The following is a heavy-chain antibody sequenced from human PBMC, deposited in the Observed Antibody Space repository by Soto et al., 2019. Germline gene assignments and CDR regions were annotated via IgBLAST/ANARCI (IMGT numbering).Heavy chain of an antibody. Sequence: GGRLSRTGAAAGLTRSRSCACRVRQAPGKGLEWVSLIQSGGPTYYADSVKGRFTISRDTSENTLHLQMDSLSADDTAVYYCARDDFLFDCCRFYFD. CDR1: GLTRSRSC. CDR2: IQSGGPT. CDR3: ARDDFLFDCCRFYFD. V-gene: IGHV3-66*01. D-gene: IGHD2-21*01. J-gene: IGHJ3*01.